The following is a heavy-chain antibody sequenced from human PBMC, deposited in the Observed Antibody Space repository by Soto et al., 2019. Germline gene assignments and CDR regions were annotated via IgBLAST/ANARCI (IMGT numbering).Heavy chain of an antibody. CDR2: ISWNSGSI. D-gene: IGHD1-7*01. Sequence: GGSLRLSCAASGFTFDDYAMHWVRQAPGKGLEWVSGISWNSGSIGYADSVKGRFTISRDNAKNSLYLQMNSLRAEDTALYYCAKDTYGTNAGRFDYWGQGTLVTVSS. CDR1: GFTFDDYA. CDR3: AKDTYGTNAGRFDY. J-gene: IGHJ4*02. V-gene: IGHV3-9*01.